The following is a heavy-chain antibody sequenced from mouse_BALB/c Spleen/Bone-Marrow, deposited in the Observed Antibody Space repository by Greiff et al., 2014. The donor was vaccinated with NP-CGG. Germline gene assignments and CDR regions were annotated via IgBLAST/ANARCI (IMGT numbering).Heavy chain of an antibody. D-gene: IGHD2-10*01. CDR1: GYRFSSFW. CDR2: ILPGSGST. V-gene: IGHV1-9*01. J-gene: IGHJ2*01. CDR3: AREGAFYGNPFDF. Sequence: SRAEVMKSGASVKISCRATGYRFSSFWIEWIKQRPGHGLEWIGKILPGSGSTNYNEKFKGKATLSADTSSNTAYMQLSSLTSEDSAVYFCAREGAFYGNPFDFWGQGTTLTVSS.